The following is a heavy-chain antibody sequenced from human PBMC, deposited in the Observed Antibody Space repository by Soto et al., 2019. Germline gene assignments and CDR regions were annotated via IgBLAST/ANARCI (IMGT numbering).Heavy chain of an antibody. CDR2: IKQDGSEK. CDR1: GFIFSSFW. D-gene: IGHD1-26*01. V-gene: IGHV3-7*05. Sequence: GGSLRLSFATSGFIFSSFWMSWVRQAPGKGLEWVANIKQDGSEKYYVDSVKGRFTISRDNAKNSMSLQMSSLRAEDTAVYYCARLAYSGTFPFDYWGQGTLVTVSS. CDR3: ARLAYSGTFPFDY. J-gene: IGHJ4*02.